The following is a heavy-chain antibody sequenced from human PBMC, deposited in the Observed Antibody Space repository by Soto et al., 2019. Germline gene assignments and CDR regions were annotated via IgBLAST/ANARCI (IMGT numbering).Heavy chain of an antibody. CDR2: IWYDGSNK. CDR1: GFTFSSYG. CDR3: ARDGHGGNRAVDY. J-gene: IGHJ4*02. Sequence: QVQLVESGGGVVQPGRSLRLSCAASGFTFSSYGMHWVRQAPGKGLEWVAVIWYDGSNKYYADSVKGRFTISRDNSKNTVYLQMTSLRAEDTAVYYCARDGHGGNRAVDYWGQGTLVTVSS. V-gene: IGHV3-33*01. D-gene: IGHD2-15*01.